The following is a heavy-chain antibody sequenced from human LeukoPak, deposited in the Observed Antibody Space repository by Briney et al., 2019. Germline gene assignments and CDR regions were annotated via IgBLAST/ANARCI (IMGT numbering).Heavy chain of an antibody. CDR3: AGDWQTSGFDY. Sequence: GASVKLSCKASGYTFTNYALHWVRQAPGQRLECMGWINGGNGYTRHLQKFQDRVTTTQDTSANTAYLELSGLRSEDTAVYYCAGDWQTSGFDYWGLGTLLIVSS. V-gene: IGHV1-3*01. CDR1: GYTFTNYA. J-gene: IGHJ4*02. CDR2: INGGNGYT. D-gene: IGHD3-10*01.